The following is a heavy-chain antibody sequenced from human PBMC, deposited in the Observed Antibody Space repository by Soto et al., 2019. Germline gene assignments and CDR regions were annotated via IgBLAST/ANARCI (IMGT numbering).Heavy chain of an antibody. Sequence: QVQLVQSGAEVKKTGASVKVSCKASGYTFTSYGISWVRQAPGQGLEWMGWISAYNGNTNYAQKLQGRVTMTTDTSTSTAYMELRSLRSDDTAVYYCARRDYDILTRSRDGMDVWGQGTTVTVSS. CDR2: ISAYNGNT. V-gene: IGHV1-18*01. J-gene: IGHJ6*02. CDR1: GYTFTSYG. D-gene: IGHD3-9*01. CDR3: ARRDYDILTRSRDGMDV.